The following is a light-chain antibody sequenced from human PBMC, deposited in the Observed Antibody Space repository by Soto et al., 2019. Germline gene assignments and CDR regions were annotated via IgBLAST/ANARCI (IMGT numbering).Light chain of an antibody. CDR2: GAS. CDR3: QQYNNWTMYT. V-gene: IGKV3-15*01. CDR1: QSVSSN. J-gene: IGKJ2*01. Sequence: EIVMTQSPATLSVSPGERATLSCRASQSVSSNLAWYQQKPGQAPRILIYGASTRVTGVPARFSGSGSGTEYSITISSRQYEDFAVSYCQQYNNWTMYTFGQGTKLEIK.